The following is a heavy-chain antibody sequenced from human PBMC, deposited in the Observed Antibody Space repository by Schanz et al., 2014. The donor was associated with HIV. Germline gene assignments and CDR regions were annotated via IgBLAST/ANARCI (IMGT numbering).Heavy chain of an antibody. V-gene: IGHV3-11*04. D-gene: IGHD4-17*01. Sequence: VQVVESGGGLVQPGGSLRLSCAASGFTFSNFAMSWIRQAPGKGLEWLSYISVNGATREYADSVKGRFTISRDNAKNSLHLQMSRLGAEDTAVYYCARDLHDYGDARTDYWGQGILVTVSS. CDR1: GFTFSNFA. CDR2: ISVNGATR. J-gene: IGHJ4*02. CDR3: ARDLHDYGDARTDY.